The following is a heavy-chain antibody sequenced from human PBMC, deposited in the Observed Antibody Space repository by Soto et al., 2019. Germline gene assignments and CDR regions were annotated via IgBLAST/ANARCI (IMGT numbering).Heavy chain of an antibody. CDR2: INPIVGST. CDR3: ARPRDSWQLSEY. V-gene: IGHV1-46*01. CDR1: GYTFTAYS. Sequence: GAPVKVSCKASGYTFTAYSLSWVRQAPGQGLEWMGIINPIVGSTSYAQKFQGRVTMTRDTSTTTVYMELNSLISDDTAVYYCARPRDSWQLSEYWDQGNLVIVSS. D-gene: IGHD6-6*01. J-gene: IGHJ4*02.